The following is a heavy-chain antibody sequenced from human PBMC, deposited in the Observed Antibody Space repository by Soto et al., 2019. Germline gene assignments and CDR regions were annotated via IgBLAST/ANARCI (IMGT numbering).Heavy chain of an antibody. J-gene: IGHJ4*02. Sequence: SLTLCLTWTVACGTIISHCWSWIRKTKGKGLEWIGYIYYSGSTNYNPSLKSRVTISVDTSKNQFSLRLSSVTAADTAVYYCARAPRYYDILTGYYREVHFDYWGQGTLVTVSS. CDR1: CGTIISHC. D-gene: IGHD3-9*01. CDR2: IYYSGST. V-gene: IGHV4-59*11. CDR3: ARAPRYYDILTGYYREVHFDY.